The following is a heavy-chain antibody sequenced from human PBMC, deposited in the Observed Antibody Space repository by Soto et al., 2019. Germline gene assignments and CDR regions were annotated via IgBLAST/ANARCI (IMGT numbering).Heavy chain of an antibody. CDR1: GFTFSSYL. Sequence: PGGSLRLSCAASGFTFSSYLIHWVRQGPGKGLEWVAVIWYDGSNKYYADSVKGRFTISRDNSKNTLYLQMNSLRAEDTAVYHCAFGNLSYYFDPWGQGTLVTVSS. V-gene: IGHV3-33*01. J-gene: IGHJ4*02. CDR2: IWYDGSNK. D-gene: IGHD3-16*01. CDR3: AFGNLSYYFDP.